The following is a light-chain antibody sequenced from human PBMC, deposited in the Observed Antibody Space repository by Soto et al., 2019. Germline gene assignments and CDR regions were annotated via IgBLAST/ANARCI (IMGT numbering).Light chain of an antibody. CDR1: QGISTY. J-gene: IGKJ1*01. V-gene: IGKV1-27*01. CDR2: DAS. Sequence: DIQMTQSPSSLSASVGDRVTITCRASQGISTYLAWYQQKAGRVPKLLIYDASTLQSGVPSRFSGSGSGTDFTLTISCLKTEDVATYYCQKYNSAPRTFGQGTKVDIK. CDR3: QKYNSAPRT.